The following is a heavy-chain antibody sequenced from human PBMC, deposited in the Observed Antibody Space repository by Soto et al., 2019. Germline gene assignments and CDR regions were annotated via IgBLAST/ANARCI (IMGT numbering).Heavy chain of an antibody. D-gene: IGHD2-2*01. CDR1: GYTFTSYG. J-gene: IGHJ5*02. CDR2: ISAYNGNT. Sequence: ASVKVSCKASGYTFTSYGISWVRQAPGQGLEWMGWISAYNGNTNYAQKLQGRVTMTTDTSTSTAYMELRSLRSDDTAVYYCARDVPDQLLPLNWFDPWGQGTLVTVSS. V-gene: IGHV1-18*01. CDR3: ARDVPDQLLPLNWFDP.